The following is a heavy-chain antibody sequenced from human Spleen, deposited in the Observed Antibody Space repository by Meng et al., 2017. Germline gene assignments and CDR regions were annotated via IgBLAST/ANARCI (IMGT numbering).Heavy chain of an antibody. D-gene: IGHD3-10*01. CDR1: GFYFNNAW. CDR2: ISYDGTDQ. Sequence: GESLKISCAASGFYFNNAWMSWVRQAPGKGLEWVAVISYDGTDQSYADSLKGRFTISRDNSKNTLFLQMNSLRPDDTAVYYCARSGYHFGSGSYWDGFWGQGTLVTVSS. V-gene: IGHV3-30*03. CDR3: ARSGYHFGSGSYWDGF. J-gene: IGHJ4*02.